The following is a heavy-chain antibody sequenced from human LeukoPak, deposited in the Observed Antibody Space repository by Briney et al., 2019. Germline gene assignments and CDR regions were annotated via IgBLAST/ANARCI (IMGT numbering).Heavy chain of an antibody. V-gene: IGHV4-59*08. D-gene: IGHD3-22*01. Sequence: SETLSLTCTVSGGSISSYYWSWIRQPPGKGLEWIGYIYYSGSTSYNPSLKSRVTISVDTSKNQFSLKVSSVTAADTAVYYCARHYYDSSGYPLGAFDIWGQGTMVTVSS. CDR3: ARHYYDSSGYPLGAFDI. J-gene: IGHJ3*02. CDR1: GGSISSYY. CDR2: IYYSGST.